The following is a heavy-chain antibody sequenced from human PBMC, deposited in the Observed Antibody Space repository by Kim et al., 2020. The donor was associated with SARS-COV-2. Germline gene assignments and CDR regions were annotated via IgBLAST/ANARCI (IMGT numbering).Heavy chain of an antibody. D-gene: IGHD3-22*01. V-gene: IGHV4-39*01. CDR2: IYYSGST. J-gene: IGHJ4*02. CDR1: GGSISSSSYY. CDR3: AIQGESSGYYYNVHSY. Sequence: SETLSLTCTVSGGSISSSSYYWGWIRQPPGKGLEWIGSIYYSGSTYYNPSLKSRVTISVDTSKNQFSLKLSSVTAADTAVYYCAIQGESSGYYYNVHSYWGQGTLVTVSS.